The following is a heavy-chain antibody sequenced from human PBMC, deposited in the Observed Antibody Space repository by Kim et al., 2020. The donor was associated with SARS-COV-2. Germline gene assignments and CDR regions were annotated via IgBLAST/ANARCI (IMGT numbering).Heavy chain of an antibody. J-gene: IGHJ6*01. CDR2: IWYDGSNK. CDR3: ATDVVGYDILFGYYYYYG. D-gene: IGHD3-9*01. Sequence: GGSLRLSCAASGFTFSSYGLHWVRQAPGKGLVWVAVIWYDGSNKYYADSVKGRFTISRDNSKNTLYLQLNSLRAEDTAVYYCATDVVGYDILFGYYYYYG. CDR1: GFTFSSYG. V-gene: IGHV3-33*01.